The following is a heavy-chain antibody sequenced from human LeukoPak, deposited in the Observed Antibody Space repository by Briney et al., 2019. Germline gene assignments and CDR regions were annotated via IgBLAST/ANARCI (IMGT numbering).Heavy chain of an antibody. V-gene: IGHV3-74*01. Sequence: PGGSLRLSCAASGFTFGNYWMQWVRQAPGKGLVWVSRINNDGTSTSYADSVKGRFTISRDNAKNTLYLQMNGLRAEDTAVYVCALPPTPCYYYGVDVSGQGTTVTVSS. CDR3: ALPPTPCYYYGVDV. J-gene: IGHJ6*02. CDR2: INNDGTST. CDR1: GFTFGNYW.